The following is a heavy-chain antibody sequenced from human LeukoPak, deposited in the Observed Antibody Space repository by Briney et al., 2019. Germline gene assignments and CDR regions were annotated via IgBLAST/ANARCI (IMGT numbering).Heavy chain of an antibody. D-gene: IGHD6-19*01. CDR2: INSHSGGT. J-gene: IGHJ4*02. CDR3: ARDRRSGWYGAFDY. Sequence: ASVKVSCKASGYTFSDYYLHWVRQAPGQGLEWMGWINSHSGGTKYAQKFQGRVTMTRDTPISTAYMELSSLRSDDTAVYYCARDRRSGWYGAFDYWGQGTRVTVSS. V-gene: IGHV1-2*02. CDR1: GYTFSDYY.